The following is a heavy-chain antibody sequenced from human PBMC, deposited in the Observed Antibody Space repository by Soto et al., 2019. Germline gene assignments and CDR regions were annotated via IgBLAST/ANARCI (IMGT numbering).Heavy chain of an antibody. CDR1: GFTFSSYW. Sequence: TGGSLRLSCAASGFTFSSYWMSWVRQAPGKGLEWVANIKQDGSEKYYVDSVKGRFTISRDNAKNSLYLQMNSLRAEDTAVYYCARELVVLTAGPKWFDTWGQDTLVTISS. CDR2: IKQDGSEK. J-gene: IGHJ5*02. V-gene: IGHV3-7*03. CDR3: ARELVVLTAGPKWFDT. D-gene: IGHD2-21*02.